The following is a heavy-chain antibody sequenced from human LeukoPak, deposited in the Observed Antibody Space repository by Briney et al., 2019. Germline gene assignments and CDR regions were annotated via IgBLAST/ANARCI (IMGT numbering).Heavy chain of an antibody. J-gene: IGHJ6*02. D-gene: IGHD3-10*01. CDR2: IGTAGDT. Sequence: GGSLRLSCAASGFTFSSYDMHWVRQATGKGLEWVSGIGTAGDTYYPGSVKGRFTISRENAKNSLYLQMNSLRAGDTAVYYCARDYGSGKYGMDVWGQGTTVTVSS. V-gene: IGHV3-13*01. CDR3: ARDYGSGKYGMDV. CDR1: GFTFSSYD.